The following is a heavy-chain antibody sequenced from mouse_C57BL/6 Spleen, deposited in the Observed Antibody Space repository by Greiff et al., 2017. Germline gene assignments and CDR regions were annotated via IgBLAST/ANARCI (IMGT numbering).Heavy chain of an antibody. CDR2: IHPSDSDT. D-gene: IGHD2-4*01. CDR1: GYTFTSYW. J-gene: IGHJ2*01. V-gene: IGHV1-74*01. Sequence: QVQLQQPGAELVKPGASVKVSCKASGYTFTSYWMHWVKQRPGQGLEWIGRIHPSDSDTNYNQKFKGKATLTVDKSSSTAYMQLSSLTSEDSAVYYDARVFDDYGGGEYYFGCWGQGTTLTFSS. CDR3: ARVFDDYGGGEYYFGC.